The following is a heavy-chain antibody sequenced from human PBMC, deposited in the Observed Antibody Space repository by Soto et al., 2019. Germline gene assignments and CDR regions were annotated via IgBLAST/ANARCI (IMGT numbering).Heavy chain of an antibody. CDR2: IYYSGST. Sequence: QVQLQESGPGLVKPSQTLSLTCTVSGGSISSGGYYWSWIRQHPGKGLEWIGYIYYSGSTYYNPSLKSRVTISVDTSKNPFSLKLSSVTAGDTAVYYCARDGAEQPGAFDIWGQGTMVTVSS. CDR1: GGSISSGGYY. V-gene: IGHV4-31*03. D-gene: IGHD6-13*01. CDR3: ARDGAEQPGAFDI. J-gene: IGHJ3*02.